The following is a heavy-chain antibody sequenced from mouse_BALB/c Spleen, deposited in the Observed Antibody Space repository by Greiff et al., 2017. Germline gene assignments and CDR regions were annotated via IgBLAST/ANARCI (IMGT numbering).Heavy chain of an antibody. V-gene: IGHV2-9*02. CDR1: GFSLTSYG. CDR3: ARGRGYDEEDWYFDV. Sequence: VQLVESGPGLVAPSQSLSITCTVSGFSLTSYGVHWVRQPPGKGLEWLGVIWAGGSTNYNSALMSRLSISKDNSKSQVFLKMNSLQTDDTAMYYCARGRGYDEEDWYFDVWGAGTTVTVSS. D-gene: IGHD2-14*01. CDR2: IWAGGST. J-gene: IGHJ1*01.